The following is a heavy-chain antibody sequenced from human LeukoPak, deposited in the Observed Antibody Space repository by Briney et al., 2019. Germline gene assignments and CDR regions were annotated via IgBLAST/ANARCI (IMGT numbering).Heavy chain of an antibody. V-gene: IGHV4-59*01. CDR1: GGSISSYY. D-gene: IGHD3-3*01. J-gene: IGHJ5*02. Sequence: PSETLSLNCTVSGGSISSYYWSWIRQPPGKGLEWIGYIYYSGSTNYNPSLKSRVTISVDTSKNQFSLKLSSVTAADTAVYYCAMTYYDFWSGPWGFDPWGQGTLVTVSS. CDR2: IYYSGST. CDR3: AMTYYDFWSGPWGFDP.